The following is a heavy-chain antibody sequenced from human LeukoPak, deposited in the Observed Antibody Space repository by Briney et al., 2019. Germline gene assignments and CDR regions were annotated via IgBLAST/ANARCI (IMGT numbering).Heavy chain of an antibody. CDR3: ATAGWNGGGGFDP. CDR1: GGFFSGYY. Sequence: SETLSLTCGVSGGFFSGYYWSWIRQTPGKGLEWIGEVSHSGTANYNPSLKSRVTMSVGTSRTQFSLIMTSVTAADTAVYYCATAGWNGGGGFDPWGQGTLVIVSS. V-gene: IGHV4-34*01. J-gene: IGHJ5*02. D-gene: IGHD3-16*01. CDR2: VSHSGTA.